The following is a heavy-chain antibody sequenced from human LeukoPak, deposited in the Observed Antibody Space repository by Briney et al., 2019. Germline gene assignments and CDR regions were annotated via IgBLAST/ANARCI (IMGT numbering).Heavy chain of an antibody. CDR2: INPNSGGT. D-gene: IGHD2-2*01. CDR3: ARDLDGVVPAAIGGY. Sequence: ASVKVSCKASGYTFTGYYMHWVRQAPGQGLEWMGWINPNSGGTNYAQKFQGRVTMTRDTSISTAYMELSRLRSDDTAVYYCARDLDGVVPAAIGGYWGQGTLVTVSS. V-gene: IGHV1-2*02. J-gene: IGHJ4*02. CDR1: GYTFTGYY.